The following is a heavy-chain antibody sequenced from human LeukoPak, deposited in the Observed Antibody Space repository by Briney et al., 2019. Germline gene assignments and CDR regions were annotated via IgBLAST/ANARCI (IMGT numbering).Heavy chain of an antibody. CDR1: GFTFGDYA. Sequence: GRSLRLSCAASGFTFGDYAMSWVRQAPGKGLEWVGFIRSIAYGGTTEYAASVKGRFTISRDDSKSIAYLQMNSLKTEDTAVYYCTREIPASYYYYYMDVWGKGTTVTVSS. V-gene: IGHV3-49*04. CDR2: IRSIAYGGTT. CDR3: TREIPASYYYYYMDV. J-gene: IGHJ6*03.